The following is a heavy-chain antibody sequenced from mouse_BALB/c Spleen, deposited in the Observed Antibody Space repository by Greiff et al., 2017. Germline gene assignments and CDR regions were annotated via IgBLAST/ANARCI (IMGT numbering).Heavy chain of an antibody. D-gene: IGHD5-1*01. V-gene: IGHV1-15*01. Sequence: QVQLQQSGAELVRPGASVKLSCKASGYTFTDYEMHWVKQKPVHGLEWIGAIHPGSGGTSYNQKFKGKATLPADKSSSTAYMELSSLTSEASAVYYCTGPHLSALDYWGEGNSGTVSS. J-gene: IGHJ4*01. CDR3: TGPHLSALDY. CDR1: GYTFTDYE. CDR2: IHPGSGGT.